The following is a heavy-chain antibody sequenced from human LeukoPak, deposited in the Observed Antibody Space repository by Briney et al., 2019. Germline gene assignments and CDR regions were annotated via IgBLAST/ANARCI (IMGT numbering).Heavy chain of an antibody. V-gene: IGHV1-18*01. J-gene: IGHJ4*02. Sequence: ASVKVSCKASGYTFTSYGISWVRQAPGQGLEWMGWISAYSGDTNYAQKFQGRATMTTDTSTSTAYMELRSLSSDDTAVYYCARALRDSSGYYPDYWGQGTLVTVSS. CDR1: GYTFTSYG. D-gene: IGHD3-22*01. CDR3: ARALRDSSGYYPDY. CDR2: ISAYSGDT.